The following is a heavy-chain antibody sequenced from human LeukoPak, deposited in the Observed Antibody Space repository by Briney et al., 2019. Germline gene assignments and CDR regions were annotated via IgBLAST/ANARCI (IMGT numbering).Heavy chain of an antibody. D-gene: IGHD6-19*01. Sequence: PSETLSLTCRVYGESFSDYYCAWIRQPPGKGLEWIGELNHVGRTTYNPALKSRVTISADTSKNQFSLKLSSVTAADTAVYYCARRLQSSGWYGAQYYFDYWGQGTLVTVSS. J-gene: IGHJ4*02. CDR1: GESFSDYY. CDR3: ARRLQSSGWYGAQYYFDY. V-gene: IGHV4-34*01. CDR2: LNHVGRT.